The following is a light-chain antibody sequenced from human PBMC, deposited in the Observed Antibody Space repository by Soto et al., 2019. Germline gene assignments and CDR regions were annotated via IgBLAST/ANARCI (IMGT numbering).Light chain of an antibody. CDR2: DAS. CDR1: QSVSSN. Sequence: EIVMTQSPATLSVSPGERATLSCRASQSVSSNLAWYQQKPGQAPRLLIYDASTRATGIPARFSGSGSGTEFHLTITRLQSEDFAVYYCQQYNNGPRGTCGRGTKVDIK. J-gene: IGKJ3*01. CDR3: QQYNNGPRGT. V-gene: IGKV3-15*01.